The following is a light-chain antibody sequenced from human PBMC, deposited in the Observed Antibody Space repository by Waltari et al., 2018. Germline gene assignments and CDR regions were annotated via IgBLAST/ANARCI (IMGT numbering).Light chain of an antibody. J-gene: IGLJ2*01. CDR2: GVN. CDR1: GSNIGAGSD. Sequence: QSVLQQPPSVSGAPGQRVAISCTGSGSNIGAGSDVHWYQPPPGKAPKLLIYGVNNRPLGVPDRFSGSQFGTSASLAITGLQAEDEADYYCQSYDPSLSVVFGGGTKLTVL. V-gene: IGLV1-40*01. CDR3: QSYDPSLSVV.